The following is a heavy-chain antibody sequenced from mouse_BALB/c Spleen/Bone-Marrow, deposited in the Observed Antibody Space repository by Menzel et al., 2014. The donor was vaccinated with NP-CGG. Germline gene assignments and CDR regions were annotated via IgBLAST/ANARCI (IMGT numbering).Heavy chain of an antibody. CDR3: ARGGPYDYDYAMDY. CDR2: ISYDGNN. CDR1: GYSITSGYY. V-gene: IGHV3-6*02. Sequence: EVKLVESGPGLVKPSQSLSLTCSVTGYSITSGYYWNWIRQFPGNKLEWMSYISYDGNNNYNPSLKTRISITRGTSKNQFFLKLNSVTTEDTATYYCARGGPYDYDYAMDYWGQGTSVTVSS. J-gene: IGHJ4*01. D-gene: IGHD2-4*01.